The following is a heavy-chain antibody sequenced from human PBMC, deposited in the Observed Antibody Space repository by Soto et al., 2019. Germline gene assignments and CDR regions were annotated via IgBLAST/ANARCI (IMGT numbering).Heavy chain of an antibody. CDR3: ARARKDIVVVPAAVSHYFDY. CDR2: IYPGDSDT. D-gene: IGHD2-2*01. Sequence: GESLKISCKGSGYSFTSYWIGWVRQMPGKGLEWMGIIYPGDSDTRYSPSFQGQVTISADKSISTAYLQWSSLKASDTAMYYCARARKDIVVVPAAVSHYFDYWGQGTLVTVSS. CDR1: GYSFTSYW. V-gene: IGHV5-51*01. J-gene: IGHJ4*02.